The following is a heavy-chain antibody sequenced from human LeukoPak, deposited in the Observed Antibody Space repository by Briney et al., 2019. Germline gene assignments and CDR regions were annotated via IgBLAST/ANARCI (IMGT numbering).Heavy chain of an antibody. Sequence: SGGSLRLSCAASGFTFSGYWMTWVRQAPGKGLEWVANIKDDGSQKYYVDSVKGRFTASRDNAKNSLYLQINSLRAEDTAVYYCARGSGWCDYWGQGTLVTVSS. D-gene: IGHD6-19*01. CDR2: IKDDGSQK. V-gene: IGHV3-7*03. J-gene: IGHJ4*02. CDR1: GFTFSGYW. CDR3: ARGSGWCDY.